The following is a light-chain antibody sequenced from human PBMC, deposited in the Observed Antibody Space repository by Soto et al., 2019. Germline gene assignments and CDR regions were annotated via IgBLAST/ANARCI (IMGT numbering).Light chain of an antibody. CDR2: CAS. CDR3: QHYGNSPPFT. V-gene: IGKV3-20*01. J-gene: IGKJ2*01. Sequence: EIVLTQSPGTLSLSPGERATLSCRASQSVSSSYLAWYQQKPGQAPRLLIYCASSRATGIPDRFSVSGSGTDFTLTNSRLEPEDFALYFCQHYGNSPPFTFGQGTKVEIK. CDR1: QSVSSSY.